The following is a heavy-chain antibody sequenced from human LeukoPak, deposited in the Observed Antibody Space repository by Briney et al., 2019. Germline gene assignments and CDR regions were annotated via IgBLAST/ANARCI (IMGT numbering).Heavy chain of an antibody. CDR3: ARDEAATAIGRFDY. CDR1: GFTFSSYA. D-gene: IGHD2-2*02. V-gene: IGHV3-30*04. CDR2: ISYDGSNK. J-gene: IGHJ4*02. Sequence: GRSLRLSCAASGFTFSSYAMHWVRQAPGKGLEWVAVISYDGSNKYYADSVKGRFTISRDNSKNTLYLQMNSLRAEDTAVYYCARDEAATAIGRFDYWGQGTLVTVSS.